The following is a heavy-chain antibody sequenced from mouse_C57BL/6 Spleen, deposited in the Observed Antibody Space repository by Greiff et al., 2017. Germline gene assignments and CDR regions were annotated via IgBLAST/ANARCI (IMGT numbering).Heavy chain of an antibody. Sequence: EVQLQQSGPELVKPGDSVKISCKASGYSFTGYFMNWVMQSHGKSLEWIGRINPYNGDTFYNQKFKGKATLTVDKSSSTAHMELRSLTSEDSAVYYCAREGYGYDGGYYFDYCGQGTTLTVSS. CDR3: AREGYGYDGGYYFDY. V-gene: IGHV1-20*01. J-gene: IGHJ2*01. CDR1: GYSFTGYF. D-gene: IGHD2-2*01. CDR2: INPYNGDT.